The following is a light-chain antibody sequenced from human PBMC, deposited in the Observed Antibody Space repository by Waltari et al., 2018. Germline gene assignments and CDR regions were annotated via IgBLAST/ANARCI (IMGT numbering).Light chain of an antibody. CDR3: TSYTTSVTWV. Sequence: QSALTQPASVSGSPGQSITISCTGTSSDTGGHNYVSWYQQHPGKAPKLVIFEVTTRPSGVSNRFSGSKSGNTASLTISGLQAEDEADYYCTSYTTSVTWVFGGGTKVTVL. V-gene: IGLV2-14*01. CDR2: EVT. J-gene: IGLJ3*02. CDR1: SSDTGGHNY.